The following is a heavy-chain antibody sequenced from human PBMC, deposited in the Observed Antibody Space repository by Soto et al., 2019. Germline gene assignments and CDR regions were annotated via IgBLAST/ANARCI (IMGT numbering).Heavy chain of an antibody. CDR2: IRQDGGEI. J-gene: IGHJ5*02. CDR1: GFTFGGYY. V-gene: IGHV3-7*03. CDR3: AGGSGWLMES. D-gene: IGHD6-19*01. Sequence: GGSLRLSCAASGFTFGGYYMTRVRQPPGKGLEWVANIRQDGGEIFYVDSVKGRFTISRDNTKNSLYLQMTRLRVEDTAVYYCAGGSGWLMESWGQGTLVTVSS.